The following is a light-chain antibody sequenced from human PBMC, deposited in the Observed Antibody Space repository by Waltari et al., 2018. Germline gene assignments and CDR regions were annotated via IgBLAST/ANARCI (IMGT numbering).Light chain of an antibody. CDR2: GEN. CDR1: SLRTYH. Sequence: SSELTQDSTVSVALGQTVQITCQGDSLRTYHASWYQQKPRQAPVLLIYGENKRPSGIPDRFSVSRSGNTASLTITGTQAGDEADYYCNSRDTTGYLVIFGGGTKLTVL. CDR3: NSRDTTGYLVI. V-gene: IGLV3-19*01. J-gene: IGLJ2*01.